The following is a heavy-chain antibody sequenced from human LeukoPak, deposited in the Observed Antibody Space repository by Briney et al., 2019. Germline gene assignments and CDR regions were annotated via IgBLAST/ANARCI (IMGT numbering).Heavy chain of an antibody. CDR3: ARVYVAVAAMGY. CDR2: MNPNSGNT. CDR1: GYTFTSYD. Sequence: APVKVSCKASGYTFTSYDINWVRQATGQGLEWMGWMNPNSGNTGYAQKFQGRVTMTRNTSISTAYMELSSLRSEDTAVYYCARVYVAVAAMGYWGQGTLVTVPS. D-gene: IGHD6-19*01. J-gene: IGHJ4*02. V-gene: IGHV1-8*01.